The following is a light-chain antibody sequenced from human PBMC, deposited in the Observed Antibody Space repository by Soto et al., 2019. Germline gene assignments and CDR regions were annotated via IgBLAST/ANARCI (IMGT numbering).Light chain of an antibody. Sequence: QSALTQPASVSGSPGQSITISCTGTSSDVGGYNYVSWYQQHPGKAPKLMIYDVSNRPSGVSNRFSGSESGNTASLTISGLQAEDEADYYCSSYTSSSTSVVFGGGTQLTVL. CDR2: DVS. V-gene: IGLV2-14*01. CDR1: SSDVGGYNY. J-gene: IGLJ2*01. CDR3: SSYTSSSTSVV.